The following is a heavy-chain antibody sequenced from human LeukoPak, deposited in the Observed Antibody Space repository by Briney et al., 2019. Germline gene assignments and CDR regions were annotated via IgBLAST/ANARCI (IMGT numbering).Heavy chain of an antibody. V-gene: IGHV4-31*03. CDR3: ARTEYCGGDCYSDNWFDP. CDR1: GGSISSGGYY. CDR2: IYYSGST. Sequence: PSETLSLTCTVSGGSISSGGYYWSWIRQHPGKGLEWIGYIYYSGSTYYDPSLKRRVTISVDTSKNQFSLKLSSVTAADTAVYYCARTEYCGGDCYSDNWFDPWGQGTLVTVSS. D-gene: IGHD2-21*02. J-gene: IGHJ5*02.